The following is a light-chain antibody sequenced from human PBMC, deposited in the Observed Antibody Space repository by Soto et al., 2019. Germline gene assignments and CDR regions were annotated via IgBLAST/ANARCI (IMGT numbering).Light chain of an antibody. CDR1: QSVTSN. V-gene: IGKV3-15*01. CDR3: QQYNNWPWT. Sequence: ETVMTQSPATLSVSPGERVTLSCRASQSVTSNLAWYQQKPDQAPRLLIYGASTRATGIPARFSGSGSGTEFTLTISSLQSEDFAVYYCQQYNNWPWTFGHGTKVEIK. CDR2: GAS. J-gene: IGKJ1*01.